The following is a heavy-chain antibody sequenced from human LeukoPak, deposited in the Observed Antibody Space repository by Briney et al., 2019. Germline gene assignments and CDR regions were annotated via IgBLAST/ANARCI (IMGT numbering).Heavy chain of an antibody. V-gene: IGHV4-39*01. CDR1: GGSISSSSYY. Sequence: SETLSLTCTVSGGSISSSSYYWGWIRQPPGKGLEWIGSIYYSGSTYYNPSLKSRVTISVDTSKNQFSLKLGSVTAADTAVYYCARQLLDSSSWYAAAFDIWGQGTMVTASS. CDR2: IYYSGST. D-gene: IGHD6-13*01. J-gene: IGHJ3*02. CDR3: ARQLLDSSSWYAAAFDI.